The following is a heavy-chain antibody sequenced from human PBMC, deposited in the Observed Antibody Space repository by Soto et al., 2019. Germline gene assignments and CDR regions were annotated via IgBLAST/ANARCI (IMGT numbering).Heavy chain of an antibody. CDR2: ITGSGGST. CDR1: GFTFSSYA. CDR3: AKNQGVELVPLATVDWFDP. Sequence: GGSLRLSCAASGFTFSSYAMTWVRQAPEKGLEWVSVITGSGGSTYYADSVKGRFTISRDNSKSTVYLELNNLSAEDTAVYHCAKNQGVELVPLATVDWFDPWGQGSVVTVSS. V-gene: IGHV3-23*01. D-gene: IGHD1-26*01. J-gene: IGHJ5*02.